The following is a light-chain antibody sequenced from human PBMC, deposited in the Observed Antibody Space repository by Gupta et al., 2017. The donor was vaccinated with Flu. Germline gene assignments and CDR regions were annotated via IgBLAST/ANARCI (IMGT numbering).Light chain of an antibody. CDR1: QSLVYSDGNTY. V-gene: IGKV2-30*01. CDR3: MQGSRWPWA. J-gene: IGKJ1*01. CDR2: QVS. Sequence: DVVMTQSPLSLPVTLGQPASIPFRSSQSLVYSDGNTYLHWFQQRPGQSPRRLIYQVSHRESGVPDRFSGSGSGTDFTLKISRVEAEDVGVYYCMQGSRWPWAFGQGTKVEIK.